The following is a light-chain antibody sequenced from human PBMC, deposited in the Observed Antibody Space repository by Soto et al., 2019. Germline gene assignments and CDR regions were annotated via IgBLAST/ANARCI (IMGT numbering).Light chain of an antibody. CDR1: QTIATY. Sequence: IEMTQSPASQSASVGDRVTITCRASQTIATYLNWFQHKSGRAPKLLIYTSSSVNSGVSSRFRGSGSGTDFTLTINDVQPEDSATYYCQQSYSSLVTFGAGTKVEIK. V-gene: IGKV1-39*01. CDR2: TSS. J-gene: IGKJ4*01. CDR3: QQSYSSLVT.